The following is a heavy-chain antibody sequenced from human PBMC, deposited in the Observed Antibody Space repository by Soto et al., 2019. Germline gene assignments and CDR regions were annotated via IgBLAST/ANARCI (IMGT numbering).Heavy chain of an antibody. CDR2: INHSGGST. D-gene: IGHD1-26*01. V-gene: IGHV1-46*03. Sequence: QVQLVQSGAEVKKPGASVKVSCKASGYTFTSYYMHWVRQAPGQGLEWMGIINHSGGSTSYAQKFQGRVTMTRDTSTSTVYMELSSLRSEDTAVYYCARVGATDYFDYWGQGTLVTVSS. J-gene: IGHJ4*02. CDR3: ARVGATDYFDY. CDR1: GYTFTSYY.